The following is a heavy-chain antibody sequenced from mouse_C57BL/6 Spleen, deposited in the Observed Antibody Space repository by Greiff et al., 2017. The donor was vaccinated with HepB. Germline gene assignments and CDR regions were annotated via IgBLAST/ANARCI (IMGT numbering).Heavy chain of an antibody. J-gene: IGHJ2*01. CDR3: AGEGIYYDYDGVDY. CDR1: GYAFSSYW. Sequence: VKLVESGAELVKPGASVKLSCTASGYAFSSYWMNWVKQRPGKGLEWIGQIYTGDGDTNYKGKVKGKATLTADKSYSTAYMQHSSLTSEDYAVYFCAGEGIYYDYDGVDYWGQGTTLTVSS. V-gene: IGHV1-80*01. CDR2: IYTGDGDT. D-gene: IGHD2-4*01.